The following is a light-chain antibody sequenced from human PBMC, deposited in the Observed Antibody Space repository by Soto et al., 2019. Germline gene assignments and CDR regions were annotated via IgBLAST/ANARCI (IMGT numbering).Light chain of an antibody. CDR1: SGFVGSYSL. CDR2: EGH. V-gene: IGLV2-23*01. Sequence: QSALAQPASVSGSPGQSITISCTGTSGFVGSYSLVSWYQQHPGKAPKVMISEGHRRPSGVPHRFSGSTSVNSASLTISGLQADDDADYYCCLYIGATTYVFGTGTKLTVL. J-gene: IGLJ1*01. CDR3: CLYIGATTYV.